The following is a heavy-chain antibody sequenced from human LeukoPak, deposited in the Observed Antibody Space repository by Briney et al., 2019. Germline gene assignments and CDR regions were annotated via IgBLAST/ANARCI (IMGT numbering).Heavy chain of an antibody. CDR3: AKEIGYCSGGSCYGPFDY. CDR1: GFTVDDYA. J-gene: IGHJ4*02. CDR2: ISWNSGSI. Sequence: GGSLRLSCAASGFTVDDYAMHWVRQAPGKGLEWVSGISWNSGSIGYADSVKGRFTISRDNAKNSLYLQMNSLRAEDTALYYCAKEIGYCSGGSCYGPFDYWGQGTLVTVSS. V-gene: IGHV3-9*01. D-gene: IGHD2-15*01.